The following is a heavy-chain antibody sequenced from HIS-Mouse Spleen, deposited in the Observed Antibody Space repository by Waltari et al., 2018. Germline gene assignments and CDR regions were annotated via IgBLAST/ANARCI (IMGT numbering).Heavy chain of an antibody. J-gene: IGHJ2*01. Sequence: QLQLQESGPGLVKPSETLSLTCTVPGGSISSSSYYWGGIRQPPGKGLEWIGSIYYSGSTYYNPSLKSRVTISVDTSKNQFSLKLSSVTAADTAVYYCAREIPYSSSWYDWYFDLWGRGTLATVSS. CDR3: AREIPYSSSWYDWYFDL. CDR1: GGSISSSSYY. D-gene: IGHD6-13*01. CDR2: IYYSGST. V-gene: IGHV4-39*07.